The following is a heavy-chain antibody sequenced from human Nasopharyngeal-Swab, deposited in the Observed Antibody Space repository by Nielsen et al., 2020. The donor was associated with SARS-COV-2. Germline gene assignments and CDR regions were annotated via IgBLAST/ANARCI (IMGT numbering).Heavy chain of an antibody. Sequence: GESLKISCAASGFSFSTYAMSWVRQAPGKGLEWVSAISGSGGDTYYADSVKGRFTISRDNAKNSLYLQLNSLRAEDTAVYYCATDWGSSSPFDYWGQGTLVTVSS. CDR3: ATDWGSSSPFDY. CDR1: GFSFSTYA. D-gene: IGHD6-6*01. J-gene: IGHJ4*02. CDR2: ISGSGGDT. V-gene: IGHV3-23*01.